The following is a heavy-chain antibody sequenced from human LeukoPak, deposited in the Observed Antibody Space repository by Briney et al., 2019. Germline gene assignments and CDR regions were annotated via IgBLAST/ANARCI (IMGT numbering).Heavy chain of an antibody. Sequence: AGGSLRLSCAASGFTFSSYAMSWVRQAPGKGLEWVANIKQDGSEKYYVDSVKGRFTISRDNAKNSLYLQMNSLRAEDTAVYYCARDRDDAFDIWGQGTMVTVSS. J-gene: IGHJ3*02. CDR2: IKQDGSEK. V-gene: IGHV3-7*01. CDR1: GFTFSSYA. CDR3: ARDRDDAFDI.